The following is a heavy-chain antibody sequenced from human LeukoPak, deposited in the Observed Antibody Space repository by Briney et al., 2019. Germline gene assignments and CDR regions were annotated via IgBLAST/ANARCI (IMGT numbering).Heavy chain of an antibody. CDR2: INDDGSAT. V-gene: IGHV3-74*01. J-gene: IGHJ3*02. CDR1: GFTFSNYW. D-gene: IGHD3-10*01. Sequence: PGGSLRLSCAASGFTFSNYWMHWVRQVPGKGLVWVSRINDDGSATFYADSVKGRFTISRDNAKNTLFLQINSLSAEDTAVYYCARGGLLWFGEPTGIWGQGTMVTVSS. CDR3: ARGGLLWFGEPTGI.